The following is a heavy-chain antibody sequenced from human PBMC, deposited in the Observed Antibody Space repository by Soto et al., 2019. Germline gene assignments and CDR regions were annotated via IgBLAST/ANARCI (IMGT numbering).Heavy chain of an antibody. D-gene: IGHD6-13*01. CDR3: ARRGVRAAAGQYNWFDP. CDR1: GGSISSYY. V-gene: IGHV4-59*08. CDR2: IYYSGST. Sequence: PSETLSLTCTVSGGSISSYYWSWIRQPPGKGLEWIGYIYYSGSTNYNPSLKSRVTISVDTSKNQFSLKLSSVTAADTAVYYCARRGVRAAAGQYNWFDPWGQGALVTVS. J-gene: IGHJ5*02.